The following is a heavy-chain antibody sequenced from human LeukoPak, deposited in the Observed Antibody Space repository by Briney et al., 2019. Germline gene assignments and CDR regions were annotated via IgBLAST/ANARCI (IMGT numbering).Heavy chain of an antibody. Sequence: PGGSLRLSCAASGFTFSSYWMSWVRQAPGKGLEWVANIKQDGSEKYYVDSVKGRFTISRDNAKNSLYLQMNSLRAEDTAVYYCARPSGYAAYYYYGMDVWGQGTTVTVSS. V-gene: IGHV3-7*01. CDR2: IKQDGSEK. D-gene: IGHD5-12*01. CDR1: GFTFSSYW. CDR3: ARPSGYAAYYYYGMDV. J-gene: IGHJ6*02.